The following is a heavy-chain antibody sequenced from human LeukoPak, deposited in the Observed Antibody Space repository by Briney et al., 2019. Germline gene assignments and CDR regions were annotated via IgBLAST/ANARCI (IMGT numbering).Heavy chain of an antibody. J-gene: IGHJ4*02. CDR1: GFTFSSYA. V-gene: IGHV3-7*01. Sequence: PGRTLRLSCAASGFTFSSYAMHWVRQAPGKGLECVANINQDGSDKYYVDSVKGRFTISRDNTKNSLYLQMNSLRAEDTAVYYCVGGDYWGQGTLVTVSS. CDR3: VGGDY. CDR2: INQDGSDK.